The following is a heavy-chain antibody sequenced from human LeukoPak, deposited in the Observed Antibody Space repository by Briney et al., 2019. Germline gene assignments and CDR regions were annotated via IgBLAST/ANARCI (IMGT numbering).Heavy chain of an antibody. V-gene: IGHV3-23*01. Sequence: PSETLSLTCTVSGGSISSSSYYWGWIRQAPGKGLEWVSAISGSGGSTYYADSVKGRFTISRDNSKNTLYLQMNSLRAEDTAVYYCASRAELAYYYYYYMDVWGKGTTVTVSS. CDR1: GGSISSSSYY. CDR3: ASRAELAYYYYYYMDV. CDR2: ISGSGGST. D-gene: IGHD1-26*01. J-gene: IGHJ6*03.